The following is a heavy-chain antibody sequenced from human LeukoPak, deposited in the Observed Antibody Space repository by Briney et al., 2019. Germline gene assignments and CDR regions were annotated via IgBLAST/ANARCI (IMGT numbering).Heavy chain of an antibody. Sequence: SGTLSLTCTVSGDSISSGVYYWSWIRQHPGKGLEWIGYIYYSGSTYYNPSLKSRVTISVDTSKNQFSLKLSSVTAADTAVYYCARGYLGGYSYGRNNWFDPWGQGTLVTVPS. J-gene: IGHJ5*02. CDR2: IYYSGST. CDR3: ARGYLGGYSYGRNNWFDP. V-gene: IGHV4-31*03. CDR1: GDSISSGVYY. D-gene: IGHD5-18*01.